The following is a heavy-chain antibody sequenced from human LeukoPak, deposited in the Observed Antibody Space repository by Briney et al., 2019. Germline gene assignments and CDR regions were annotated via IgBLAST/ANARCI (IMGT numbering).Heavy chain of an antibody. V-gene: IGHV3-30*18. CDR1: GFTFSSYG. Sequence: GRSLRLSCAASGFTFSSYGMHWVRQAPGKGLEWVAVISYDGSNKYYADSVKGRFTISRDNSKNTLYLQMNSLRAEDTAVYYCAKVLTSQGVYEWGFDYWGQGTLVTVSS. CDR3: AKVLTSQGVYEWGFDY. D-gene: IGHD5/OR15-5a*01. J-gene: IGHJ4*02. CDR2: ISYDGSNK.